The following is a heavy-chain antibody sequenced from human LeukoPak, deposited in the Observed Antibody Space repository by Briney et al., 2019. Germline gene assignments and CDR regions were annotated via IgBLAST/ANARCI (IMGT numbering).Heavy chain of an antibody. J-gene: IGHJ5*02. Sequence: SSETLSLTCTVSGGSISSYYWSWIRQPPGKGLERIGYIYYGVSTNYNPSLKSRVTISLDTSKKQISLKVRSVTAADTAIYYCARLLADNWFDPWGQGTLVTVSS. V-gene: IGHV4-59*08. D-gene: IGHD6-13*01. CDR1: GGSISSYY. CDR3: ARLLADNWFDP. CDR2: IYYGVST.